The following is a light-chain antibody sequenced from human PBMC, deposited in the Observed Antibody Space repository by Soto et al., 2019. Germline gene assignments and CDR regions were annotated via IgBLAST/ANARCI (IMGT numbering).Light chain of an antibody. V-gene: IGLV2-23*01. CDR2: EAS. J-gene: IGLJ1*01. Sequence: QSVLTQPASVSGSPGQSITISCTGTSSDVGSHKLVSWYQQYPGKAPKLIIFEASKRPSGVSNRFSGSKSGSTASLTISGLQAEDEADYYCRSNAGGRTYVFGTGTKLTVL. CDR3: RSNAGGRTYV. CDR1: SSDVGSHKL.